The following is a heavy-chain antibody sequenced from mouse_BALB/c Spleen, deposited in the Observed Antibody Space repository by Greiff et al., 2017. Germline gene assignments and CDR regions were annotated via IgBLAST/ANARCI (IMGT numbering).Heavy chain of an antibody. CDR2: IYPGNSDT. V-gene: IGHV1-5*01. CDR3: TRWGTTVVEDY. D-gene: IGHD1-1*01. J-gene: IGHJ2*01. CDR1: GYTFTSYW. Sequence: EVQLQQSGTVLARPGASVKMSCKASGYTFTSYWMHWVKQRPGQGLEWIGAIYPGNSDTSYNQKFKGKAKLTAVTSTSTAYMELSSLTNEDSAVYYCTRWGTTVVEDYWGQGTTLTVSS.